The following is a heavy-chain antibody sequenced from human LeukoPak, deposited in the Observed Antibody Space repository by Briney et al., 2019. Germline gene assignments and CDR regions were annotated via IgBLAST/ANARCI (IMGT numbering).Heavy chain of an antibody. CDR2: ISANNGHT. D-gene: IGHD3-16*01. Sequence: ASVKVSCKASGYTFTSYGISWVRQAPGQGLEWMGWISANNGHTNYTQKLQGRVTMTTDTSTSTAYMELRSLRPDDTAVYYCARPARPSGSYGYWGQGTLVTVSS. V-gene: IGHV1-18*01. CDR3: ARPARPSGSYGY. CDR1: GYTFTSYG. J-gene: IGHJ4*02.